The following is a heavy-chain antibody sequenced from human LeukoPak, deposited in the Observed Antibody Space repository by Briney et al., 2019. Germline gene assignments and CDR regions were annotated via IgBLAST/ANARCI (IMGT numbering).Heavy chain of an antibody. J-gene: IGHJ5*02. D-gene: IGHD3-3*01. V-gene: IGHV4-59*11. CDR2: IYYNGDT. CDR3: ARGALRFLEWSGFDP. CDR1: CGPIISHY. Sequence: SETLSLTHTLSCGPIISHYGTWVRPPPGKGLEWIGYIYYNGDTNYNPSLKSRVTMSVDTTNNHFSLRLISVQADHEAVYYCARGALRFLEWSGFDPWGQGTLVPVSS.